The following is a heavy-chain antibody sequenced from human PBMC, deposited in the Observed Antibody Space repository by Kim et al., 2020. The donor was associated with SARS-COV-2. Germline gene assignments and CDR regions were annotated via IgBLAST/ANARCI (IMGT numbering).Heavy chain of an antibody. D-gene: IGHD1-1*01. Sequence: GESLKISCKGSGFTFDLYWIGWVRQMPGRGLEWMGIIYTGDSDTRYSPSFQGQVTISVDKSISTAYLQWTSLEASDTAMDYCTRLQLGAYYYYGMDVWVQ. J-gene: IGHJ6*02. CDR2: IYTGDSDT. V-gene: IGHV5-51*01. CDR1: GFTFDLYW. CDR3: TRLQLGAYYYYGMDV.